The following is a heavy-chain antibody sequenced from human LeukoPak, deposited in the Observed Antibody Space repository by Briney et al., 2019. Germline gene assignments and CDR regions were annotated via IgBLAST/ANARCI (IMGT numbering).Heavy chain of an antibody. J-gene: IGHJ4*02. Sequence: SETLSLTCTVSGGSISSYYWSWIRQPPGKGLEWIGYIYYSGSTNYNPSLKSRVTISVDTSKNQFSLKLSPVTAADTAVYYCARDRGYGDYGTFDYWGQGTLVTVSS. CDR1: GGSISSYY. D-gene: IGHD4-17*01. CDR3: ARDRGYGDYGTFDY. V-gene: IGHV4-59*01. CDR2: IYYSGST.